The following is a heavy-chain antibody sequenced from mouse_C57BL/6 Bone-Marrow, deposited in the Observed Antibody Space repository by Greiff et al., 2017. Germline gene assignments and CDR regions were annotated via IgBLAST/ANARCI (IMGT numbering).Heavy chain of an antibody. CDR2: ISSGSSTI. CDR1: GFTFSDYG. CDR3: ARELRLRRPWFAY. D-gene: IGHD3-2*02. J-gene: IGHJ3*01. Sequence: DVKLVESGGGLVKPGGSLKLSCAASGFTFSDYGMHWVRQAPEKGLEWVAYISSGSSTIYYADTVKGRFTISRDNAKNTLFLQMTSLRSEDTAMYYCARELRLRRPWFAYWGQGTLVTVSA. V-gene: IGHV5-17*01.